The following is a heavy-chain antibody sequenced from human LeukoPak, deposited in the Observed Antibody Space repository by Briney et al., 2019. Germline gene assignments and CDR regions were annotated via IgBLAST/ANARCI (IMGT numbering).Heavy chain of an antibody. CDR2: TYYRSKWFN. J-gene: IGHJ5*02. CDR1: GDSVSSNSAA. V-gene: IGHV6-1*01. D-gene: IGHD6-13*01. CDR3: AGEPEQQLVRAWFDP. Sequence: SQTLSLTCVISGDSVSSNSAAWNWIRQSPSRGLEWLGRTYYRSKWFNDYAVSVKSRVTIKPDTSKNQFSLQLNSVTPEDTAVYYCAGEPEQQLVRAWFDPWGQGTLVTVSS.